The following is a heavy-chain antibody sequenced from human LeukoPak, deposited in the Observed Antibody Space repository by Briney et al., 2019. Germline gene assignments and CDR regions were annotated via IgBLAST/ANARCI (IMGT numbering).Heavy chain of an antibody. CDR2: ISYDGSNK. D-gene: IGHD6-19*01. CDR3: AKDAGSGWDTKFDY. Sequence: GRSLRLSCAASGFTFSSYGMHWVRQAPGKWLEWVAVISYDGSNKYYADSVKGRFTISRDNSKNTLYLQMNSLRAEDTAVYYCAKDAGSGWDTKFDYWGQGTLVTVSS. V-gene: IGHV3-30*18. CDR1: GFTFSSYG. J-gene: IGHJ4*02.